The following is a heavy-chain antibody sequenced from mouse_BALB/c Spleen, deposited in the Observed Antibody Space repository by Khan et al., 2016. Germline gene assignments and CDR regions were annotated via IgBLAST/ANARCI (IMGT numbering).Heavy chain of an antibody. J-gene: IGHJ4*01. CDR2: ISYSGST. Sequence: EVELVESGPSLVKPSQTLSLTCSVTGDSITSGYWNWIRKFPGNKLEYMGYISYSGSTYYNPSLKSRISITRDTSKNQYYLQLNSVTTEDTATYYCARGDVNDGYLAMDYGGKGTPATVSP. V-gene: IGHV3-8*02. CDR1: GDSITSGY. CDR3: ARGDVNDGYLAMDY.